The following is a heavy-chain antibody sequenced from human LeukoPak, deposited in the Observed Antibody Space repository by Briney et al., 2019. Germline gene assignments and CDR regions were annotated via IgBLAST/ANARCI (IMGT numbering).Heavy chain of an antibody. CDR3: VRDTSVSRMDV. Sequence: GGSLRLSCEVSGSTFSSHWMHWVRQPPGKGLVWVSRINNGETWTAYADSVEGRFTVSRDDAKNTLYLQMNTLRAEDTGVYYCVRDTSVSRMDVWGQGTTVIVSS. J-gene: IGHJ6*02. V-gene: IGHV3-74*01. CDR1: GSTFSSHW. CDR2: INNGETWT. D-gene: IGHD5/OR15-5a*01.